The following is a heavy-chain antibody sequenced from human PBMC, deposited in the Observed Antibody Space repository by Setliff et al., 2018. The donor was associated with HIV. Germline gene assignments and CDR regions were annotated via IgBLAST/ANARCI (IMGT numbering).Heavy chain of an antibody. V-gene: IGHV4-34*01. D-gene: IGHD3-22*01. CDR1: GASFSGYY. CDR3: ATTRGYYDSSGYYPHY. J-gene: IGHJ4*02. CDR2: INHSGIT. Sequence: ASETLSLTCAVYGASFSGYYWAWIRQSPGTGLGWIGEINHSGITNYNPTLKSRVTISTDTSKNQFSLRLNSVTAADTAVYYCATTRGYYDSSGYYPHYWGQGTLVTVSS.